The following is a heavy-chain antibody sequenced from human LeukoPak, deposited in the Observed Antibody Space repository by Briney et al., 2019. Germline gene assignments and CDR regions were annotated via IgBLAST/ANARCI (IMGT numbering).Heavy chain of an antibody. D-gene: IGHD4-17*01. V-gene: IGHV3-7*01. Sequence: GGSLRLSCAASGFTFSSYWMSWVRQAPGKGLEWVANIKEDGSKKSYVDSLKGRFTISRDNAKNSLYPQMDNLRAEDTAVYYCALGGWDYAPQSSSDFDYWGQGTLVTVSS. CDR2: IKEDGSKK. CDR1: GFTFSSYW. J-gene: IGHJ4*02. CDR3: ALGGWDYAPQSSSDFDY.